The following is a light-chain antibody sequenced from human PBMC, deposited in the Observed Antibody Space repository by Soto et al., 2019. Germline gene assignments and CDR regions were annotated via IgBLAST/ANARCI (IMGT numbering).Light chain of an antibody. CDR2: GNT. J-gene: IGLJ2*01. V-gene: IGLV1-40*01. CDR1: SSNIGAGYD. CDR3: QSYDIRLSVI. Sequence: QSVLTQPPSVSGAPGQRITFSCTGTSSNIGAGYDVHWYQQLPGRVPKLLIYGNTNRPSGVPDRFSGSKSGTSAFLAITGLQAEDEADYYCQSYDIRLSVIFGGGTKLTVL.